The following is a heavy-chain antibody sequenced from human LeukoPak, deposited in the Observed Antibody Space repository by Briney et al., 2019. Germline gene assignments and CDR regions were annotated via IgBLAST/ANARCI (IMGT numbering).Heavy chain of an antibody. V-gene: IGHV3-30*04. CDR1: GFTFSNYA. J-gene: IGHJ4*02. Sequence: GGSLRLSCAASGFTFSNYAIHWVRQAPGKGLEWVAVISYDGSNKYYAGSVKGRFTLSRDNSKNTLYLQMNSLRAEDTAVYYCARDSGFSGTQRGEYWGQGTLVTVSS. CDR3: ARDSGFSGTQRGEY. CDR2: ISYDGSNK. D-gene: IGHD3/OR15-3a*01.